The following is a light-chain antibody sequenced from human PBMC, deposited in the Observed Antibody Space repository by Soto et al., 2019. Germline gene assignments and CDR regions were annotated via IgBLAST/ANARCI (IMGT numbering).Light chain of an antibody. CDR2: GTS. V-gene: IGKV3-20*01. CDR3: QQYGSSPPYT. CDR1: QSVSSSS. J-gene: IGKJ2*01. Sequence: EIVLTQSPGTLSLSPGERATLSCRASQSVSSSSLAWYQQKPGQAPRLLIYGTSSRATGIPDRFSGSGSGTDLTLTISRLEPEDFAVYYCQQYGSSPPYTFGQGTKLEIK.